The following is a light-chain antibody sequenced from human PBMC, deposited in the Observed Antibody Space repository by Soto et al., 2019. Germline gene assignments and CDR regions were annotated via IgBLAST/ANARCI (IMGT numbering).Light chain of an antibody. Sequence: DIQMTQSPSTLSASVGDRVTITCRASQSISSYLAWYQQKPGKAPKLLIYKASTLKSGVPSRFSGSGSGTDFTLTISSLEPEDFAVYYCQHRKDWQVTFGQGTRLEI. CDR2: KAS. V-gene: IGKV1-5*03. J-gene: IGKJ5*01. CDR1: QSISSY. CDR3: QHRKDWQVT.